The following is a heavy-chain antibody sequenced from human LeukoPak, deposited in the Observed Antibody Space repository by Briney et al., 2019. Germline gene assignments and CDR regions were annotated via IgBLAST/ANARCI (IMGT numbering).Heavy chain of an antibody. Sequence: GASVKVSCKASGYTFTSYGISWVRQAPGQGLEWMGWISAYNGNTNYAQKLQGRVTMTTDTSTSTAYMELRSLRSDDTAVYYCARAFYDILTGYKHWARRHWFDPWGQGTLVTVSS. CDR2: ISAYNGNT. CDR1: GYTFTSYG. J-gene: IGHJ5*02. D-gene: IGHD3-9*01. V-gene: IGHV1-18*01. CDR3: ARAFYDILTGYKHWARRHWFDP.